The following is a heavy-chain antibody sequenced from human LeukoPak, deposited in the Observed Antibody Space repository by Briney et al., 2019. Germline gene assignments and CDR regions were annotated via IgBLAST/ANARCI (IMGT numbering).Heavy chain of an antibody. V-gene: IGHV3-11*03. Sequence: GGSLRLSCVVPGIPFSDYYMNWIRLAPGKGLEWISYISASSSYTDYADSVKGRFTISRDNAKNTLYLRMNSLGVEDTAVYYCAAGTAADFWGQGTLVSVSS. D-gene: IGHD6-13*01. CDR2: ISASSSYT. J-gene: IGHJ4*02. CDR3: AAGTAADF. CDR1: GIPFSDYY.